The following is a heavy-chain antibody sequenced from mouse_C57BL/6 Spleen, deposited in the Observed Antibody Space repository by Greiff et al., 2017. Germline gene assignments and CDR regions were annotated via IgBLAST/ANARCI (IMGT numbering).Heavy chain of an antibody. D-gene: IGHD1-1*01. CDR1: GYTFTSYW. CDR3: TRGEPYYYGSSYGFDY. Sequence: EVQLQQSGTVLARPGASVKMSCKTSGYTFTSYWMHWVKQRPGQGLEWIGAIYPGNSDTSYNQKFKGKAKLTAVTSASTAYMGLSSLTNEDSAVYYCTRGEPYYYGSSYGFDYWGQGTTLTVSS. V-gene: IGHV1-5*01. CDR2: IYPGNSDT. J-gene: IGHJ2*01.